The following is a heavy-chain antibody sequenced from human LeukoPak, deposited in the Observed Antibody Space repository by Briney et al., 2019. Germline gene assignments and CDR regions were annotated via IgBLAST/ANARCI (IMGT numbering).Heavy chain of an antibody. CDR2: ISSSSSYI. CDR3: ARAPLRVEGRSYFDY. D-gene: IGHD3-16*01. V-gene: IGHV3-21*01. Sequence: GGSLRLSCAASGFTFSSYSMNWVRQAPGKRLEWVSSISSSSSYIYYADSVKGRFTISRDNAKNSLYLQMNSLRAEDTAVYYCARAPLRVEGRSYFDYWGQGTLVTVSS. CDR1: GFTFSSYS. J-gene: IGHJ4*02.